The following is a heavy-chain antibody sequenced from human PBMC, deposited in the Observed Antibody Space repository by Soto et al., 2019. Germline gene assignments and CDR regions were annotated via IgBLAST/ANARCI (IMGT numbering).Heavy chain of an antibody. V-gene: IGHV4-34*01. CDR2: INHSGST. CDR1: GGSINNYY. Sequence: SETLSLTCTVSGGSINNYYWSWIRQPAGKGLEWIGEINHSGSTNYNPSLKSRVTISVDTSKNQFSLKLSSVTAADTAVYYCARGLNQGVAGLDWFDPWGQGTLVTVS. J-gene: IGHJ5*02. D-gene: IGHD6-13*01. CDR3: ARGLNQGVAGLDWFDP.